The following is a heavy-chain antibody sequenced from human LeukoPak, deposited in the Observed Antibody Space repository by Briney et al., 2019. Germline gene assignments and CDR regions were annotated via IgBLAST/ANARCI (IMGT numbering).Heavy chain of an antibody. Sequence: VASVKISCKASGYTFTTYAINWVRQAPGQGLEWVGWINTKTGNPTYAQGFTGRFVFSLDTYVSTAYLQLSSLEVEDTAVYYCARAHPGYSYGPPFIDYWGQGTLVTVSS. J-gene: IGHJ4*02. D-gene: IGHD5-18*01. CDR3: ARAHPGYSYGPPFIDY. V-gene: IGHV7-4-1*02. CDR2: INTKTGNP. CDR1: GYTFTTYA.